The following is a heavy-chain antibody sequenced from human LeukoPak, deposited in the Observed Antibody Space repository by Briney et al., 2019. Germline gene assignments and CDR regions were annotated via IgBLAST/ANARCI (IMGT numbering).Heavy chain of an antibody. CDR2: INHSGST. J-gene: IGHJ4*02. D-gene: IGHD2-15*01. CDR3: ARGHGVVVAATDYFDY. CDR1: GGSFSGYY. Sequence: SETLSLTGAVYGGSFSGYYWSWIRQPPGKGLEWIGEINHSGSTNYNPSLKSRVTISVDTSKNQFSLKLSSVTAADTAVYYCARGHGVVVAATDYFDYWGQGTLVTVSS. V-gene: IGHV4-34*01.